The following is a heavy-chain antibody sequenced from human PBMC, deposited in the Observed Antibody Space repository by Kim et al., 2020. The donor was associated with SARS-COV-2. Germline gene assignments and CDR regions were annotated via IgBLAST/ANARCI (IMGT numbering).Heavy chain of an antibody. D-gene: IGHD5-12*01. CDR1: GYSFTSYG. CDR3: ARHETDGYNFFSNY. Sequence: GESLKISCRGSGYSFTSYGIGWVRQMPGKGLEWMGIIFPGDSDIRYSPSFRGQVTISADKSISTAYLQWSSLKASDTAMYYCARHETDGYNFFSNYWGQGTVVTVSS. V-gene: IGHV5-51*01. J-gene: IGHJ4*02. CDR2: IFPGDSDI.